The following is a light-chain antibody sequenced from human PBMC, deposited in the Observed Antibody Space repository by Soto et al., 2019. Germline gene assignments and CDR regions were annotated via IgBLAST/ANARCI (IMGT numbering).Light chain of an antibody. CDR2: GAS. CDR1: QSVSSSY. V-gene: IGKV3-20*01. J-gene: IGKJ5*01. Sequence: EIVLTQSPGTLSLSPGERATLSCRASQSVSSSYLAWYQQKPGQAPRLLIYGASSRATGIPDRFGGSGSGTDFTLTISRLEPEDSEVSYCQHYGSSPITFGQGTRLEIK. CDR3: QHYGSSPIT.